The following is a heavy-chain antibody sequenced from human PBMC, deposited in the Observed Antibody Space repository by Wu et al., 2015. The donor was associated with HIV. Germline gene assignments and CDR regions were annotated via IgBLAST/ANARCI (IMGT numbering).Heavy chain of an antibody. Sequence: QVQLVQSGAEVKKPGASVKVSCKASGYTFTSYYMHWVRQAPGQGLEWMGIINPTGGSTRYAQKFQGRVTMTRDTATSTVYMELSSLRSEDTAVYYCARALSYIAVADLWGQGTLVTVSS. D-gene: IGHD6-19*01. J-gene: IGHJ5*02. CDR1: GYTFTSYY. CDR3: ARALSYIAVADL. CDR2: INPTGGST. V-gene: IGHV1-46*03.